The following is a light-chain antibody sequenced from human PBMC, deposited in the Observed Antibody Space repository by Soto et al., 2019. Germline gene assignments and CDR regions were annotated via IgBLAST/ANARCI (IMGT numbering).Light chain of an antibody. V-gene: IGLV2-14*01. CDR2: DVS. Sequence: QSALTQPASVSGSPGQSITISCTGTNSDIGTYNYVSWYQKHPGKATKLMIYDVSNRPSGVSNRFSVSKSANTASLIISGLQAEDEADYYCSSYTTSSTVLFGGGTKLTVL. CDR3: SSYTTSSTVL. CDR1: NSDIGTYNY. J-gene: IGLJ2*01.